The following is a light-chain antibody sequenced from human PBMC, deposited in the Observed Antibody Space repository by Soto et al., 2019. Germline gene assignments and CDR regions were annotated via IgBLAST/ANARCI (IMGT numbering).Light chain of an antibody. CDR2: GAS. CDR1: QSVTSNY. V-gene: IGKV3-20*01. Sequence: EIVLTQSPGTLSSSPGERVTLSCRASQSVTSNYLAWYQQKPGQSPRLLIFGASIRATGLPDRFSGGGSGRDFTLTISRLEPEDSAVYYCHQYGISPGTFGQGTKVEIK. J-gene: IGKJ1*01. CDR3: HQYGISPGT.